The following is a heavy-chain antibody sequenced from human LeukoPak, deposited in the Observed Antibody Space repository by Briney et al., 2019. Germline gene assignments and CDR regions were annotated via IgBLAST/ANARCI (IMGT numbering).Heavy chain of an antibody. J-gene: IGHJ4*02. Sequence: GGSLSLSCAASGFTFSSYSMNWVRQAPGKGLEWVSYISSSSSTIYYADSVKGRFTISRDNAKNSLYLQMNSLRAEDTAVYYCARDHPWPIVDYWGQGTLVTVSS. CDR1: GFTFSSYS. CDR3: ARDHPWPIVDY. V-gene: IGHV3-48*01. D-gene: IGHD2-15*01. CDR2: ISSSSSTI.